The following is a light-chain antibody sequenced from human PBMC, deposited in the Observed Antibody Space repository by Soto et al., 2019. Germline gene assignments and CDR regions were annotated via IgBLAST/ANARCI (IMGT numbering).Light chain of an antibody. Sequence: IQMTQSPSTLSASVGDRVTITCRASQSISSWLAWYQQKPGKAPKLLIYKASSLESGVPSRFSGSGSGTEFTLTISSLQPDDFATYYCQQYNNYSWTFGQGTKVDTK. CDR1: QSISSW. J-gene: IGKJ1*01. V-gene: IGKV1-5*03. CDR3: QQYNNYSWT. CDR2: KAS.